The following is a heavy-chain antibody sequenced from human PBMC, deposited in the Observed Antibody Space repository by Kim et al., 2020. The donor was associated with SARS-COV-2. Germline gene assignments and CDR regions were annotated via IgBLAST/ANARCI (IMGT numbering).Heavy chain of an antibody. D-gene: IGHD1-7*01. J-gene: IGHJ4*02. CDR1: GGSFSGYY. Sequence: SQTLSLTCAVYGGSFSGYYWSWIRQPPGKGLEWIGEINHSGSTNYNPSLKSRVTISVDTSKNQFSLKLSSVTAADTAVYYCAAARRITGTTLSKAPIDYWGQGTLVTVSS. CDR3: AAARRITGTTLSKAPIDY. V-gene: IGHV4-34*01. CDR2: INHSGST.